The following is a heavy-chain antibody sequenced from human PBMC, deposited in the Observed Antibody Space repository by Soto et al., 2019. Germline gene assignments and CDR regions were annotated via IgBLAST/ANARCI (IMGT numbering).Heavy chain of an antibody. CDR2: INPIGGTA. J-gene: IGHJ4*02. CDR1: GDSFNDYY. D-gene: IGHD3-22*01. CDR3: ARGGYYDRSGYYYFDY. Sequence: SVKVSCKTSGDSFNDYYIHWVRQAPGQGLEWMGWINPIGGTANYAQKFQGRVTITADESTSTAYMELSSLRSEDTAVYYCARGGYYDRSGYYYFDYWGQGTLVTVSS. V-gene: IGHV1-69*13.